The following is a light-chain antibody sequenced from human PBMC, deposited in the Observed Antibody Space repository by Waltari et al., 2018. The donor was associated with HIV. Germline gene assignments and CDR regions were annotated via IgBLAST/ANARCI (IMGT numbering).Light chain of an antibody. V-gene: IGLV3-19*01. CDR3: NSRDSSGNRGI. CDR1: SLRHSY. Sequence: SSELTQHPAVSVDLGDTVTLTCHGDSLRHSYATWYQQIPGQAPVLVIYGKDNRPSEIPDRFSGSSSGNIASLTITGAQAEDEGDYYCNSRDSSGNRGIFGTGTKVTV. J-gene: IGLJ1*01. CDR2: GKD.